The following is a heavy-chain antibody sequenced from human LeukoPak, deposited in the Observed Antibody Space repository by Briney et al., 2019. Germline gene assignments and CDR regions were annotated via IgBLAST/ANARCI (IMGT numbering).Heavy chain of an antibody. CDR3: ARVGARYCGGDCYAFDI. CDR1: GGSISSYY. CDR2: IYYSGST. V-gene: IGHV4-59*01. D-gene: IGHD2-21*01. Sequence: KPSETLSLTCTVSGGSISSYYWSWSRQPPGKGLEWIGYIYYSGSTNYNPSLKSRVTISVDTSKNQFSLKLSSVTAADTAVYYCARVGARYCGGDCYAFDIWGQGTMVTVSS. J-gene: IGHJ3*02.